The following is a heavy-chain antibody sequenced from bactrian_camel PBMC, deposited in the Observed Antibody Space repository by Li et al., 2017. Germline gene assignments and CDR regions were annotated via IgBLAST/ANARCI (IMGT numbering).Heavy chain of an antibody. CDR2: FASDGST. CDR1: GYTRKTYC. CDR3: ASDVFCDFAGGEY. D-gene: IGHD4*01. J-gene: IGHJ4*01. V-gene: IGHV3S6*01. Sequence: QLVESGGGSVQTGGSLTLSCTASGYTRKTYCLGWFRQAPGTEREWVASFASDGSTAYADSVKGRFTLSQDNAKNTLYLQMNSLKTEDTAVYLCASDVFCDFAGGEYWGQGTQVTVS.